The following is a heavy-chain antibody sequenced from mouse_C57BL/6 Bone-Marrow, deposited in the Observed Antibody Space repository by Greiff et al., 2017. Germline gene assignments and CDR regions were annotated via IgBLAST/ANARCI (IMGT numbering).Heavy chain of an antibody. CDR2: IRLKSDNYAT. CDR3: RGDSNYYWYFDV. D-gene: IGHD2-5*01. Sequence: EVQLQESGGGLVQPGGSMKLSCVASGFTFSNYWMNWVRQSPEKGLEWVAQIRLKSDNYATHYAESVKGRFTISRDDSKSSVYLQMNNLRAEDTGIYYCRGDSNYYWYFDVWGTGTTVTVSS. V-gene: IGHV6-3*01. J-gene: IGHJ1*03. CDR1: GFTFSNYW.